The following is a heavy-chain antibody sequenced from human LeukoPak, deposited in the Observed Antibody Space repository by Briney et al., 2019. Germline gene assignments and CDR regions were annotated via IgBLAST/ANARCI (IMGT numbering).Heavy chain of an antibody. CDR1: GGSFSGYC. D-gene: IGHD3-10*01. CDR2: INHSGST. V-gene: IGHV4-34*01. J-gene: IGHJ4*02. CDR3: ARGNGSGSTFDY. Sequence: PSETLSLTCAVYGGSFSGYCWSWIRQPPGKGLEWIGEINHSGSTNYNPSLKSRVTISVDTSKNQFSLKLSSVTAADTAVYYCARGNGSGSTFDYWGQGTLVTVSS.